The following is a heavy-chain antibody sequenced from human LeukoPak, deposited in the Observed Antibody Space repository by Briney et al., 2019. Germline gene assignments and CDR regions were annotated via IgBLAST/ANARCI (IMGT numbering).Heavy chain of an antibody. V-gene: IGHV1-18*01. J-gene: IGHJ4*02. D-gene: IGHD3-3*01. CDR2: ISVYNGNT. CDR3: ARHTGSLYDFWSGYIDY. Sequence: ASVKVSCKASGYTFTSYGISWVRQATGQGLDWMGWISVYNGNTKYVKKFQGRVTMTTDTSTRTAYMELRSLRSDDTAVYYCARHTGSLYDFWSGYIDYWGQGTLVTVSS. CDR1: GYTFTSYG.